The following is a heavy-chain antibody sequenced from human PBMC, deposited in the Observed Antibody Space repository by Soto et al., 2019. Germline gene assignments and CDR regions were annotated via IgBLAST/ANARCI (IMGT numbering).Heavy chain of an antibody. CDR1: GYTFTSYG. CDR2: ISAYNGNT. D-gene: IGHD3-16*02. V-gene: IGHV1-18*01. J-gene: IGHJ4*02. Sequence: GASVKVSCKASGYTFTSYGISWVRQAPGQGLEWMGWISAYNGNTNYAQKLQGRVTMTTDTSTSTAYMELRSLRSDDTAVYYCARVRRDDYVWGSYRSYGYFDYWGQGTLVTV. CDR3: ARVRRDDYVWGSYRSYGYFDY.